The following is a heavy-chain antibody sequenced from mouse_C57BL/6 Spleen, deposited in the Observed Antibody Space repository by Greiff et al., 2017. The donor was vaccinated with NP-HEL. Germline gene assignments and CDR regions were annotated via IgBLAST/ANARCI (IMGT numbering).Heavy chain of an antibody. Sequence: EVKLVESGPELVKPGASVKMSCKASGYTFTDYNMHWVKQSHGKSLEWIGYINPNNGGTSYNQKFKGKATLTVNKSSSTAYMELRSLTSEDSAVYYCARLGQGFAYWGQGTLVTVSA. CDR3: ARLGQGFAY. CDR1: GYTFTDYN. CDR2: INPNNGGT. J-gene: IGHJ3*01. V-gene: IGHV1-22*01. D-gene: IGHD3-3*01.